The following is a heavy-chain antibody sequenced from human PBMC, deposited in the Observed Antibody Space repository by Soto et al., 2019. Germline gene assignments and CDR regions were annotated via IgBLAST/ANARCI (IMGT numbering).Heavy chain of an antibody. Sequence: PSETLSLTCTVSGGSISSYYWSWIRQPPGKGLEWIGYIYYSGSTNYNPSLKSRVTISVDTSKNQFSLKLSSVTAADTAVYYCARDVGYPGDAFDIWGQGTMVTVSS. D-gene: IGHD5-12*01. J-gene: IGHJ3*02. CDR2: IYYSGST. CDR3: ARDVGYPGDAFDI. CDR1: GGSISSYY. V-gene: IGHV4-59*01.